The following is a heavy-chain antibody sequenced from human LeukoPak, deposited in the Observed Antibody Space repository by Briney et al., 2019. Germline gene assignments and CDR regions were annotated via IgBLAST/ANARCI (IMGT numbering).Heavy chain of an antibody. CDR3: AKDLEAGPDY. V-gene: IGHV3-66*03. CDR1: GFTVSSNS. Sequence: PGGSLRLSCTVSGFTVSSNSMSWVRQAPGKGLEWVSFIYSDNTHYSDSVKGRFTISRDNSKNTLYLQMNSLRAEDTAVYYCAKDLEAGPDYWGQGTLVTVSS. CDR2: IYSDNT. D-gene: IGHD2-15*01. J-gene: IGHJ4*02.